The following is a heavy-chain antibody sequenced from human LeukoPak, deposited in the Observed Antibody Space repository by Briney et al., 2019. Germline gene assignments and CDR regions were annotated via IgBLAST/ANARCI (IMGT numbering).Heavy chain of an antibody. V-gene: IGHV3-66*01. Sequence: GGSLRLSCAASGFTVSSNYMTWLRQAPGKGLEWVSVIYSGGTIYYADAVKGRFTISRDNSENTLYLQMNSLRVEDTAIYYCAREDYADSRGYYSSGDYWGQGTLVTVSS. CDR1: GFTVSSNY. CDR3: AREDYADSRGYYSSGDY. D-gene: IGHD3-22*01. CDR2: IYSGGTI. J-gene: IGHJ4*02.